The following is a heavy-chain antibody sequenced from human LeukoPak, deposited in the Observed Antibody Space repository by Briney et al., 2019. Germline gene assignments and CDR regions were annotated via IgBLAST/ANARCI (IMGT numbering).Heavy chain of an antibody. V-gene: IGHV4-4*07. CDR3: ARDYDFWSGYSDDAFDI. J-gene: IGHJ3*02. Sequence: SETLSLTCAVYGGSFSGYYWSWIRQPAGKGLEWIGRIYTSGSTNYNPSLKSRVTMSVDTSKNQFSLKLSSVTAADTAVYYCARDYDFWSGYSDDAFDIWGQGTMVTVSS. D-gene: IGHD3-3*01. CDR1: GGSFSGYY. CDR2: IYTSGST.